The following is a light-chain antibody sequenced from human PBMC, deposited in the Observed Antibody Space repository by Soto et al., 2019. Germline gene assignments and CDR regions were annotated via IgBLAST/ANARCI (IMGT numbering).Light chain of an antibody. CDR3: LDYPTFPWS. V-gene: IGKV1-17*01. CDR2: EAS. CDR1: QDIRDD. J-gene: IGKJ1*01. Sequence: DIQMTQSPSSLSASVGDRVTITCRASQDIRDDLDWFQQTPGKAPERLLYEASTLQGDVPSRFRGSEFGKEFPLTITALPLEVLAAGYCLDYPTFPWSFGQGTRGDI.